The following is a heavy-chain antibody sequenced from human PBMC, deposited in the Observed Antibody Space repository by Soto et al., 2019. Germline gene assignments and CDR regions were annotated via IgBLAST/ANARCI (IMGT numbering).Heavy chain of an antibody. D-gene: IGHD5-12*01. CDR2: INHSGST. Sequence: SETLSLTCAVYGGSFSGYYWSWIRQPPGKGLEWIGEINHSGSTNYNPSLKSRVTISVDTSKNQFSLKLSSVTAADTAVYYCARRGGWLQTVGPGDYWGQGTLVTVSS. V-gene: IGHV4-34*01. CDR1: GGSFSGYY. CDR3: ARRGGWLQTVGPGDY. J-gene: IGHJ4*02.